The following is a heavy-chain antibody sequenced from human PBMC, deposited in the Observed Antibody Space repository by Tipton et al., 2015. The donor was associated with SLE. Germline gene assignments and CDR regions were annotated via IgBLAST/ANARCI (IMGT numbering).Heavy chain of an antibody. D-gene: IGHD3-10*01. Sequence: GLVKPSETLSLTCTVSGGSISSSSYYWGWIRQPPGKGLEWIGSIYYTGSTYYNPSLKSRVTISVDTSKNQFSLKLSSVTAADTAVYYCARAYYYGSGSYRGDWFDPWGQGTLVTVSS. J-gene: IGHJ5*02. V-gene: IGHV4-39*07. CDR1: GGSISSSSYY. CDR2: IYYTGST. CDR3: ARAYYYGSGSYRGDWFDP.